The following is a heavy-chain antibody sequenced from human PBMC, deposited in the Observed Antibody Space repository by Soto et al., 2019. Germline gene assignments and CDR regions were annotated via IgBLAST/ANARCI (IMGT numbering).Heavy chain of an antibody. D-gene: IGHD5-12*01. V-gene: IGHV3-30-3*01. CDR3: EREPPPTITGLLDY. CDR1: GFTFTDYA. J-gene: IGHJ4*02. Sequence: QVQLVESGGGVVQPGRSLRLSCAASGFTFTDYAMHWVRQAPGKGLEWVAFISYDGSNKYFADSVKCRFTISRDNSKNTLYLHMNSLRAEDTAVYYWEREPPPTITGLLDYWGQGTLVTVSS. CDR2: ISYDGSNK.